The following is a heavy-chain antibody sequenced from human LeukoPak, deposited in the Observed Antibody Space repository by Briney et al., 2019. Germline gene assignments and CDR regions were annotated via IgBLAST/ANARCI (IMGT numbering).Heavy chain of an antibody. CDR1: GFTVSSNY. D-gene: IGHD2-15*01. CDR3: ARGQDSPNPGAFDI. V-gene: IGHV3-53*01. J-gene: IGHJ3*02. Sequence: PGGSPRLSCAASGFTVSSNYMSWVRQAPGKGLEWVSVIYSGGSTYYADSVKGRLTISRDNSKNTLYLQMNSLRAEDTAVYYCARGQDSPNPGAFDIWGQGTMVTVSS. CDR2: IYSGGST.